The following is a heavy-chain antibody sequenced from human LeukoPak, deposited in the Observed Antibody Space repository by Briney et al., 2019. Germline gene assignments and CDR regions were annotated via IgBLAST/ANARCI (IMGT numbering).Heavy chain of an antibody. V-gene: IGHV4-59*12. J-gene: IGHJ4*02. D-gene: IGHD1-26*01. CDR1: GGSISSYY. Sequence: SETLSLTCTVSGGSISSYYWSWVRQPPGKGLEWIGYIYYSGSTYYNPSLKSRVTISVDTSKNQFSLKLSSVTAADTAVYYCARDSVYSGSSLDYWGQGTLVTVSS. CDR3: ARDSVYSGSSLDY. CDR2: IYYSGST.